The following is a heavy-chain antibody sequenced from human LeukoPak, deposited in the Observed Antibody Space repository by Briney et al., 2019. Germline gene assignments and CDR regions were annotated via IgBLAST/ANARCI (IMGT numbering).Heavy chain of an antibody. J-gene: IGHJ4*02. CDR1: GGSISSGDYY. CDR3: ARGPSTTVTNY. D-gene: IGHD4-11*01. Sequence: SETLSLTCSVSGGSISSGDYYWSWIRQPPGKGLEWIGYIYYSGSTYYNPSLKSRLTISVDTSRNQVSLRLSSVTAADTAVYYCARGPSTTVTNYWGQGTLVTVSS. V-gene: IGHV4-30-4*01. CDR2: IYYSGST.